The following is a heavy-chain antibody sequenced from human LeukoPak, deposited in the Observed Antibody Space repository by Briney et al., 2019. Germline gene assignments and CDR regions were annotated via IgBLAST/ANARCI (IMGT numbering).Heavy chain of an antibody. CDR1: GGSISSGGYY. V-gene: IGHV4-39*01. Sequence: SQTLSLTCAVSGGSISSGGYYWGWIRQPPGKGLEWIGSIYYSGSTYYNPSLKSRVTISVDTSKNQFSLKLSSVTAADTAVYYCAKTTYYYDSSGYFFDYWGQGTLVTVSS. J-gene: IGHJ4*02. CDR2: IYYSGST. CDR3: AKTTYYYDSSGYFFDY. D-gene: IGHD3-22*01.